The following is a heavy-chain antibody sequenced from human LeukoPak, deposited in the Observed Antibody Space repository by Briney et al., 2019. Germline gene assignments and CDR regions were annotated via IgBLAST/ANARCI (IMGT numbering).Heavy chain of an antibody. J-gene: IGHJ3*02. CDR2: ISSSSSTI. V-gene: IGHV3-48*01. CDR1: GFTFSSYS. D-gene: IGHD3-22*01. CDR3: ARDRSYYYDSSGLSLRHDAFDI. Sequence: GGSLRLSCAASGFTFSSYSMNWVRQAPGKGLEWVSYISSSSSTIYYADSVKGRFTISRDNAKNSLYLQMNSLRAEDTAVYYCARDRSYYYDSSGLSLRHDAFDIWGQGTMVTVSS.